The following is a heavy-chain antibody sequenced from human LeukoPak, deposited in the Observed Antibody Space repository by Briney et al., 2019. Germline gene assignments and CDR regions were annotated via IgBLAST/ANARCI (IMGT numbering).Heavy chain of an antibody. CDR2: ISGSGGST. CDR3: AKMVVVVVAATRNWFDP. V-gene: IGHV3-23*01. J-gene: IGHJ5*02. CDR1: GFTFSSYG. Sequence: PGGSLRLSCAASGFTFSSYGMSWVRQAPEKRLEWVSAISGSGGSTYYADSVTGRCTISRDNSKNTLYLQMNSLRAEDTAVDYCAKMVVVVVAATRNWFDPWGQGTLVTVSS. D-gene: IGHD2-15*01.